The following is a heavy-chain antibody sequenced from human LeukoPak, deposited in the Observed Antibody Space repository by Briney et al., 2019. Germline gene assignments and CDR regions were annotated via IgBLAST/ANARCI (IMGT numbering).Heavy chain of an antibody. D-gene: IGHD3-3*01. CDR2: IWYDGSNK. Sequence: GGSLRLSCAASGFTFSSYGMHWVRQAPGKGLEWVAVIWYDGSNKYYADSVKGRFTISRDNSKNTLYLQMNSLRAEDTAVYYCAKGGDYDFWSGYYTNDAFDIWGQGTMVTVSS. CDR3: AKGGDYDFWSGYYTNDAFDI. CDR1: GFTFSSYG. J-gene: IGHJ3*02. V-gene: IGHV3-33*06.